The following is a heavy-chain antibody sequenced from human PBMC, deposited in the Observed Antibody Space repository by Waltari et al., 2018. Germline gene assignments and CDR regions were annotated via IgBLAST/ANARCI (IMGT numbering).Heavy chain of an antibody. CDR2: IYYSGRT. CDR3: ARETYYDFWSGYY. CDR1: GGSISSGDYY. D-gene: IGHD3-3*01. Sequence: QVQLQESGPGLVKPSQTLSLPCTVSGGSISSGDYYWSWIRQPPGKGLEWIGYIYYSGRTYYNPSLKSRVTISVDTSKNQFSLKLSSVTAADTAVYYCARETYYDFWSGYYWGQGTLVTVSS. J-gene: IGHJ4*02. V-gene: IGHV4-30-4*08.